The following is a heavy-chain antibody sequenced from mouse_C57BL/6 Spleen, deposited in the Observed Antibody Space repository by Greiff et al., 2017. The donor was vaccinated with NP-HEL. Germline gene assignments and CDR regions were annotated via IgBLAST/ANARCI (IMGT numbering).Heavy chain of an antibody. CDR3: TTKGYYSNYPYYFDY. Sequence: VQLQQSGAELVRPGASVKLSCTASGFNIKDYYMHWVKQRPEQGLEWIGRIDPEDGDTEYAPEFQGKATMTADTSSNTAYLQLSSLTSEDTAVYYCTTKGYYSNYPYYFDYWGQGTTLTVSS. V-gene: IGHV14-1*01. D-gene: IGHD2-5*01. CDR1: GFNIKDYY. CDR2: IDPEDGDT. J-gene: IGHJ2*01.